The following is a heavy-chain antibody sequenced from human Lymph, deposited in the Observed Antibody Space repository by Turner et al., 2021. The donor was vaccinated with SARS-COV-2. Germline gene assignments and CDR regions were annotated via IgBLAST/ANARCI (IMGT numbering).Heavy chain of an antibody. CDR2: FDPEDGET. CDR3: ATVLCSGGSCYYYGMDV. J-gene: IGHJ6*02. CDR1: GTPLTELS. Sequence: VQLVQSGAEVTKPGASMKVSGKVSGTPLTELSRHWGRQAPGNGLVWVGGFDPEDGETIYAQKFQGRVTMTEDTSTDTAYMELSSLRSEDTAVYYCATVLCSGGSCYYYGMDVWGQGTTVTVSS. D-gene: IGHD2-15*01. V-gene: IGHV1-24*01.